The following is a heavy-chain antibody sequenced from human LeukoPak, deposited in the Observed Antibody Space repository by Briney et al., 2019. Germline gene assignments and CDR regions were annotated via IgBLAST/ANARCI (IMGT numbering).Heavy chain of an antibody. CDR2: ISSSSSYI. J-gene: IGHJ4*02. D-gene: IGHD6-13*01. CDR1: GFTFSSYS. V-gene: IGHV3-21*01. CDR3: ASDYSSSWYFDY. Sequence: GGSLRLSCAASGFTFSSYSMNWVRQAPGKGLEWVSSISSSSSYIYYADSVKGRFTISRDNAKNSLYLQMNSLRAEDTAVYYCASDYSSSWYFDYWGQGTLVTVSS.